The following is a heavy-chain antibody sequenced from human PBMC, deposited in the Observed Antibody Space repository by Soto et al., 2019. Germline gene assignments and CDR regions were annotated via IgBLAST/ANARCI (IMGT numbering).Heavy chain of an antibody. D-gene: IGHD3-10*01. V-gene: IGHV3-21*01. CDR1: GFTFSSYS. J-gene: IGHJ6*02. CDR2: ISSSSSYI. Sequence: EVQLVESGGGLVKPGGSLRLSCAASGFTFSSYSMNWVRQAPGKGLEWVSSISSSSSYIYYADSVKGRFTISRDNAKNSLYLQMNSLRAEDTAVYYCARDRVDPTPGYYYGMDVWGQGTTVTVSS. CDR3: ARDRVDPTPGYYYGMDV.